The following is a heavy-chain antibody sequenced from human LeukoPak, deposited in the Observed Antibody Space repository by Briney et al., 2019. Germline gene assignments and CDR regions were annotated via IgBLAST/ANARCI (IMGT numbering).Heavy chain of an antibody. D-gene: IGHD2-15*01. CDR2: MNSDGSNT. CDR1: GFTFSRYW. CDR3: ARDICSGIGCYPRAPFDY. V-gene: IGHV3-74*01. Sequence: PGGSLRLSCAASGFTFSRYWMHWVRQAPGEGLVWVSRMNSDGSNTNYADSVKGRFTISGDNAKNTLYLQMNSLRADDTAVYYCARDICSGIGCYPRAPFDYWGQGTLVTVSS. J-gene: IGHJ4*02.